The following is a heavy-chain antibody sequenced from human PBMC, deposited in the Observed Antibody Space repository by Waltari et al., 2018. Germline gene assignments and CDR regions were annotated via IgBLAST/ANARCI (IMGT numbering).Heavy chain of an antibody. V-gene: IGHV3-7*01. CDR2: IKEDGSAT. Sequence: VLLVESGGGSVQPGGSLRLSCAVSGFSISKYWMNWIRQAPGKGPEWVANIKEDGSATFYGPSGEGRFSISRDNDKNSVYLQINNVRDEDTAVYYCASSRVFDFWGQGTLVVVSS. CDR1: GFSISKYW. J-gene: IGHJ4*01. CDR3: ASSRVFDF.